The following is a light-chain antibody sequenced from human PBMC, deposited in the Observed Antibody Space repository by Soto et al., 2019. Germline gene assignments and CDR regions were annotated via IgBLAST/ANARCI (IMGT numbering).Light chain of an antibody. V-gene: IGKV3-15*01. CDR3: QQYNNWPLT. CDR1: QSVSNN. Sequence: EKVMTHSPATLSVSPVEVATLSCSASQSVSNNLAWYQQKPGQAPRLLIYGASTRAAGIPARFSGSGSGTEFTLTISSLHSEDFAVYYCQQYNNWPLTCGGGTKGDI. J-gene: IGKJ4*01. CDR2: GAS.